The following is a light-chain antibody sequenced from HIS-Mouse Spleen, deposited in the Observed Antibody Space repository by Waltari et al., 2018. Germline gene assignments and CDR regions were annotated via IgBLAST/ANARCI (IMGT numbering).Light chain of an antibody. CDR1: ALQRKY. CDR3: YSTDSSGNHRV. Sequence: SYELTQPPPGSVSPAQTARSTCSGDALQRKYAYWYQQKSGQAPVRVIYEDSKRPSGLTESFSGSSSGTMATLTISGAQVEDEADYYCYSTDSSGNHRVFGGGTKLTVL. CDR2: EDS. V-gene: IGLV3-10*01. J-gene: IGLJ2*01.